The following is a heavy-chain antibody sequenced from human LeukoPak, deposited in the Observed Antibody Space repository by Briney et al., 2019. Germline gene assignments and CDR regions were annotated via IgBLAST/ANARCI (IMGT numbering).Heavy chain of an antibody. CDR3: ARDGVIHGDYVDYYYYYMDV. CDR2: ISAYNGNT. J-gene: IGHJ6*03. CDR1: GYTFTSYG. D-gene: IGHD4-17*01. V-gene: IGHV1-18*01. Sequence: GASVKVSCKASGYTFTSYGISWVRQAPGQGLEWMGWISAYNGNTNYAQKLQGRVTMTTDTSTSTAYMELRSLRSDDTAVYYCARDGVIHGDYVDYYYYYMDVWGKGTTVTVSS.